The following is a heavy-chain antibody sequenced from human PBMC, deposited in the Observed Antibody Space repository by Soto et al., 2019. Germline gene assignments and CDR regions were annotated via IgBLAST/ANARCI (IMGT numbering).Heavy chain of an antibody. Sequence: QLLESGGGLAQPGGSLRLSCAASGFTFRGYAMIWVRQAPGKGPEWVSGISGSGDSTYHAKSVKGRFIISRDNSKNTLYLEINSLRAEDTAVYYCAKAYGASHSPFDCWGQGTLVAVSS. D-gene: IGHD2-21*01. V-gene: IGHV3-23*01. J-gene: IGHJ4*02. CDR1: GFTFRGYA. CDR2: ISGSGDST. CDR3: AKAYGASHSPFDC.